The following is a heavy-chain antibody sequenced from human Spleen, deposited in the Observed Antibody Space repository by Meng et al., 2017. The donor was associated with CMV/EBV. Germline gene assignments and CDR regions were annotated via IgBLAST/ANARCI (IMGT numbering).Heavy chain of an antibody. CDR1: LRTSGAG. D-gene: IGHD3-3*01. J-gene: IGHJ4*02. CDR3: AHSSRNYDFRSGYFYYFDY. Sequence: LRTSGAGVGSIRQPPGESMEWLAHIYWNGDEDYSPSLKSKLTITKDTSRNQVVLRMTNMDPVDTATYYCAHSSRNYDFRSGYFYYFDYWGQGTLVTVSS. CDR2: IYWNGDE. V-gene: IGHV2-5*01.